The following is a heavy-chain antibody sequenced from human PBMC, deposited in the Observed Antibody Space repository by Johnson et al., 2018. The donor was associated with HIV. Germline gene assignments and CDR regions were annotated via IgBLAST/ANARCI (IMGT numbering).Heavy chain of an antibody. J-gene: IGHJ3*02. V-gene: IGHV3-30*03. CDR3: ATLWFGEVSVYDAFDI. D-gene: IGHD3-10*01. CDR2: ISYDGRDA. Sequence: QMLLVESGGGVVQPGRSLRLSCAASGFTFSNAWMSWVRQAPGKGLAWVAVISYDGRDAYYADSAKGRFTSSSDNSKNTLYLQMNSLRPEDSAVYYCATLWFGEVSVYDAFDIWGQGTMVTVSS. CDR1: GFTFSNAW.